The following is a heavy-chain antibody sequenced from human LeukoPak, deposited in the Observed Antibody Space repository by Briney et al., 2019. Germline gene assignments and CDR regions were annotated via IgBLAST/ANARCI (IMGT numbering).Heavy chain of an antibody. V-gene: IGHV3-23*01. Sequence: GGSLRLSCAASGFTFSSYAMSWVRQAPGKGLEWASAISGSGGSTYYADSVKGRFTISRDNSKNTLYLQMSSLRAEDTAVYYCVKVGESGWYDYWGQGTLVTVSS. CDR2: ISGSGGST. CDR1: GFTFSSYA. CDR3: VKVGESGWYDY. J-gene: IGHJ4*02. D-gene: IGHD6-19*01.